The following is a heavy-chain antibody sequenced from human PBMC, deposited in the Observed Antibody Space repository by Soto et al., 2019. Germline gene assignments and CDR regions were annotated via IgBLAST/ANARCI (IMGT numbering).Heavy chain of an antibody. CDR2: MNPNSGNT. CDR3: ATAMVGVPTAAFDI. CDR1: GYTFTSYD. Sequence: ASVKVSCKASGYTFTSYDINWVRQATGQGLEWMGWMNPNSGNTGYAQKFQGRVTMTRNTSISTAYMELSSLRSEDTAVYYCATAMVGVPTAAFDIWGQGTMVTVS. J-gene: IGHJ3*02. D-gene: IGHD1-26*01. V-gene: IGHV1-8*01.